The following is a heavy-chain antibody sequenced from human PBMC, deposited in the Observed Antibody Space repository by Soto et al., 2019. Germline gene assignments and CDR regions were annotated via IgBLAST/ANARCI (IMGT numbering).Heavy chain of an antibody. D-gene: IGHD5-18*01. CDR3: TSGYSSYYYYYGMDV. Sequence: GGSLRLSCAASGFTFSSYSMNWVRQAPGKGLEWVSYISSSSTIYYADSVKGRFTISRDNAKNSLYLQMNSLRAEDTAVYYCTSGYSSYYYYYGMDVWGQGTTVTVSS. CDR2: ISSSSTI. CDR1: GFTFSSYS. J-gene: IGHJ6*02. V-gene: IGHV3-48*04.